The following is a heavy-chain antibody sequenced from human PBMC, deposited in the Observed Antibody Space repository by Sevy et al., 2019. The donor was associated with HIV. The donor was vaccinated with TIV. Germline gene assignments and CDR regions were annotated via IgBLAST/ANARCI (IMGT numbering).Heavy chain of an antibody. CDR3: AKGDVSTSRTGVEP. CDR1: GFIFSAYL. J-gene: IGHJ5*02. V-gene: IGHV3-23*01. CDR2: IANSGDTT. D-gene: IGHD2-8*02. Sequence: GESLKISCTASGFIFSAYLMSWVRQFPGKRLEWVSSIANSGDTTAYVDSVKGRFTVSRDNSKNTLYLHMNSLRVEDTAIYYCAKGDVSTSRTGVEPWGQGTLVTVSS.